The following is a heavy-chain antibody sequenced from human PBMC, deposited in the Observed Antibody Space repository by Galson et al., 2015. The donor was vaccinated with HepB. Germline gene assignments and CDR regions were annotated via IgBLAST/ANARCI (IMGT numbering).Heavy chain of an antibody. J-gene: IGHJ6*02. CDR2: IIPIFGTA. D-gene: IGHD2-2*01. V-gene: IGHV1-69*13. Sequence: SVKVSCKASGGTFSSYAISWVRQAPGQGLEWMGGIIPIFGTANYAQKFQGRVTITADESTSTAYMELSSLRSEDTAVYYCARPTTGLVVPAAVGYYYYGMDVWGQGTTVTVSS. CDR1: GGTFSSYA. CDR3: ARPTTGLVVPAAVGYYYYGMDV.